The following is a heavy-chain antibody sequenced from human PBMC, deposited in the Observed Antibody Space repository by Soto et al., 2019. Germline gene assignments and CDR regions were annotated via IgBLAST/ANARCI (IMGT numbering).Heavy chain of an antibody. J-gene: IGHJ6*02. Sequence: QVQLVQSGAELKKPGASVKVSCKASGYIFTGHYIHWVRQAPGQGLEWMGWINPISGDTNYAQKFQGGVTMTRDTSISTAYMDLSSLISADTAVYYCARVRRSPYAMDVWGQGTTVTVSS. CDR1: GYIFTGHY. CDR2: INPISGDT. V-gene: IGHV1-2*02. CDR3: ARVRRSPYAMDV. D-gene: IGHD2-2*01.